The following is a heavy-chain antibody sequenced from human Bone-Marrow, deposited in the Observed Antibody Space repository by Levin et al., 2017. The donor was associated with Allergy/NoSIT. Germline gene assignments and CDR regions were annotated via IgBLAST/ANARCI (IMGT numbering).Heavy chain of an antibody. J-gene: IGHJ4*02. CDR1: SGLFDNYY. Sequence: SQTLSLTCAADSGLFDNYYWTWIRQPPGKGLEWIGEIFRGGGTTYSPSLESRVTISLDTSKNQVSLRLISVTAADTALYYCARGVPSAWEVLFYWGQGILVTVSS. CDR2: IFRGGGT. CDR3: ARGVPSAWEVLFY. D-gene: IGHD1-26*01. V-gene: IGHV4-34*01.